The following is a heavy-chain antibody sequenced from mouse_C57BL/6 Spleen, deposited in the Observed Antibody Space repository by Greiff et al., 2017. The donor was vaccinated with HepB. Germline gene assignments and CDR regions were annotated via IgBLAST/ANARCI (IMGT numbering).Heavy chain of an antibody. J-gene: IGHJ1*03. D-gene: IGHD1-1*01. V-gene: IGHV2-2*01. CDR3: ARNPVVEGYFDV. CDR1: GFSLTSYG. Sequence: QVQLQQSGPGLVQPSQSLSITCTVSGFSLTSYGVHWVRQSPGKGLEWLGVIWSGGSTDYNAAFISRLSISKDNSKSQVFFKMNSLQADDTAIYYCARNPVVEGYFDVWGTGTTVTVSS. CDR2: IWSGGST.